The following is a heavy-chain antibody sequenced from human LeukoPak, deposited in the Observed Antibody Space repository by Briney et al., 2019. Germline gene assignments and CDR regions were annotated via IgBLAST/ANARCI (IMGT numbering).Heavy chain of an antibody. Sequence: GGSLRLSCAASGFTFSSYARSWVRQAPGKGLEWVSAISGSGGSTYYADSVKGRFTISRDNSKNTLYLQMNSLRAEDTAVYYCAKGASITMIVVVIYMDVWGKGTTVTVSS. J-gene: IGHJ6*03. CDR1: GFTFSSYA. CDR2: ISGSGGST. D-gene: IGHD3-22*01. V-gene: IGHV3-23*01. CDR3: AKGASITMIVVVIYMDV.